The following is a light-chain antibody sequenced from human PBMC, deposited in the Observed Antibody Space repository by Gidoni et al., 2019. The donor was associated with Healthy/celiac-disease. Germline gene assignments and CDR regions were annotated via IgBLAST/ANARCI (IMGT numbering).Light chain of an antibody. V-gene: IGKV1-39*01. J-gene: IGKJ1*01. CDR2: AAS. CDR1: QSISSY. CDR3: QQSYCTLWT. Sequence: DIQMTQSPSSLSASVGDRVPITCRASQSISSYLNWYQQKPGKAPKLLIYAASSLQSGVPSRFSGSGSGTDFTLTISSLQPEDFATYYCQQSYCTLWTFGQGTKVEIK.